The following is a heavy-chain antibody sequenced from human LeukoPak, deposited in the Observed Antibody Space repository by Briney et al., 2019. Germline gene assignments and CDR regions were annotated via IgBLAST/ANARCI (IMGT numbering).Heavy chain of an antibody. CDR2: IKSNTDGGTT. J-gene: IGHJ3*02. CDR3: TTNPYDRSGYHI. CDR1: GLTFTKAW. D-gene: IGHD3-22*01. V-gene: IGHV3-15*01. Sequence: PGGSLRLSCAASGLTFTKAWMTWVRQAPGGGLEWVGRIKSNTDGGTTDYAAPVKGRFTISRGDSKNTLYLQMNSLKTEDTAVYYCTTNPYDRSGYHIWGQGTMVTVSS.